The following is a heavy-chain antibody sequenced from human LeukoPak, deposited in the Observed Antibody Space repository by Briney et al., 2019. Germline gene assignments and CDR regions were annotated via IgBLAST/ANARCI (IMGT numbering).Heavy chain of an antibody. V-gene: IGHV4-39*01. CDR3: ARRGTPDH. CDR2: IYYSGST. D-gene: IGHD1-1*01. Sequence: SGTLSLTCTVSGGSISSTIYYWGWIRQPPGKGLEWVGSIYYSGSTYYNPSLKSRVTISVDTSKNQFSLKLSSVTAADTAVYYCARRGTPDHWGQGTLVTVSS. CDR1: GGSISSTIYY. J-gene: IGHJ5*02.